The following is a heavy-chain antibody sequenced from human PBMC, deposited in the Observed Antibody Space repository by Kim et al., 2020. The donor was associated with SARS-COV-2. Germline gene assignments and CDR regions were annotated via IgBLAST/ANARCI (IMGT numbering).Heavy chain of an antibody. CDR3: ARASIFGLGVGNYYGMDV. D-gene: IGHD3-3*01. V-gene: IGHV3-48*04. J-gene: IGHJ6*02. CDR1: GFTFSSYS. CDR2: ISSSSSTI. Sequence: GGSLRLSCAASGFTFSSYSMNWVRQAPGKGLEWVSYISSSSSTIYYADSVKGRFTISRDNAKNSLYLQMNSLRAEDTAVYYCARASIFGLGVGNYYGMDVWGQGTTVTVSS.